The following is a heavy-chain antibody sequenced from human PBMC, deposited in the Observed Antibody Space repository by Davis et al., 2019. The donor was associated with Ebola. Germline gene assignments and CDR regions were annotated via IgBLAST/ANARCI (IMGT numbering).Heavy chain of an antibody. CDR2: IRPDYGDT. CDR1: GYTFSDHG. J-gene: IGHJ4*02. Sequence: AASVKVSCKASGYTFSDHGITWMRQAPGQGLEWMGWIRPDYGDTRYAQKFQGRVTMNTDTSTTTAYMELGSLRFDDTAVYFCARGERGGSSAADYWGQGTLVTVSS. CDR3: ARGERGGSSAADY. V-gene: IGHV1-18*01. D-gene: IGHD3-10*01.